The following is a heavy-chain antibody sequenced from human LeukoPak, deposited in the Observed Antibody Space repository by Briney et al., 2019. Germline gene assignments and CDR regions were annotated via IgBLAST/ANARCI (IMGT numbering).Heavy chain of an antibody. V-gene: IGHV1-69*06. CDR1: GGTFSSYA. CDR2: IIPIFGTA. J-gene: IGHJ4*02. CDR3: ARDWGTGEDY. Sequence: ASVKVSCKASGGTFSSYAISRVRQAPGQGLEWMGGIIPIFGTANYAQKFQGRVTITADKSASTAYMELSSLRSEDTAVYYCARDWGTGEDYWGQGTLVTVSS. D-gene: IGHD7-27*01.